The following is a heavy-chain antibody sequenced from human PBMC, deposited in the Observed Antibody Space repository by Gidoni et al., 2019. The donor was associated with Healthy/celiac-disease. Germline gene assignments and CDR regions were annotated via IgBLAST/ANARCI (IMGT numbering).Heavy chain of an antibody. V-gene: IGHV4-34*01. J-gene: IGHJ2*01. CDR2: INHSGST. CDR3: ARAVHYDSSGYYSIPLTWYFDL. Sequence: QVQLQQWGAGLLKPSETLSLTCAVYGGSFSGYYWSWIRQPPGKGLEWIGEINHSGSTNYNPSLKSRVTISVDTSKNQFSRKMSSVTAADTAVYYCARAVHYDSSGYYSIPLTWYFDLWGRGTLVTVSS. D-gene: IGHD3-22*01. CDR1: GGSFSGYY.